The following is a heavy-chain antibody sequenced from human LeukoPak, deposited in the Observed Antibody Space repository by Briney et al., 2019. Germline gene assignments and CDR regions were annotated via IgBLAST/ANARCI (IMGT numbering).Heavy chain of an antibody. CDR1: GYTFTGYY. J-gene: IGHJ5*02. Sequence: KVSCKAXGYTFTGYYMHWVRQAPGQGLEWMGWINPNSGGTNYAQKFQGRVTMTRDTSISTAYMELSRLRSEDTAVYYCARDRSLAVAGDFDPWGQGTLVTVSS. D-gene: IGHD6-19*01. CDR3: ARDRSLAVAGDFDP. CDR2: INPNSGGT. V-gene: IGHV1-2*02.